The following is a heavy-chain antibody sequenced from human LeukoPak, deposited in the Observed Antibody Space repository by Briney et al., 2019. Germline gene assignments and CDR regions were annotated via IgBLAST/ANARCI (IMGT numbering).Heavy chain of an antibody. Sequence: QAGGSLRLSCAASGFTFSGYALSWVRQAPGKGLEWVSVISGSAGTTYYADSVKGRFTISRDNSKNTLYLQMNSLRAEDTAVYYCAKEKVVSPPWVSYLDYWGQGTLVTVSS. CDR3: AKEKVVSPPWVSYLDY. V-gene: IGHV3-23*01. D-gene: IGHD1-26*01. CDR1: GFTFSGYA. CDR2: ISGSAGTT. J-gene: IGHJ4*02.